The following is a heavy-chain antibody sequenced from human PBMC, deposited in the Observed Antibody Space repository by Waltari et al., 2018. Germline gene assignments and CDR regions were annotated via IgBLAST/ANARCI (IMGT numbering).Heavy chain of an antibody. CDR3: AREPMGCSSTSCYYYYYMDV. D-gene: IGHD2-2*01. J-gene: IGHJ6*03. CDR2: INPNSGGT. CDR1: GYTFTGYY. Sequence: QVQLVQSGAEVKKPGASVKVSCKASGYTFTGYYMHWVRQAPGQGLEWMGRINPNSGGTNYAQKFQDRVTMTRDTSISTAYMELSRLRSDDTAVYYCAREPMGCSSTSCYYYYYMDVWGKGTTVTVSS. V-gene: IGHV1-2*06.